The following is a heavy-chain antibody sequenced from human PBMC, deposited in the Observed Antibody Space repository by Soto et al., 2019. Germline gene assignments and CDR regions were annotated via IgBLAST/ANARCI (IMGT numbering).Heavy chain of an antibody. V-gene: IGHV4-59*01. CDR3: ARGDHFDSSGPFDP. CDR2: IYYSGYT. J-gene: IGHJ5*02. Sequence: QVQLQESGPGLVTPSETLSLTCSVSGGSMSSYYWYWLRQPPGKGLECIGYIYYSGYTNYSPSLKSRVTMSVDTSKNHFSLKLSSVTAADTAVYYCARGDHFDSSGPFDPWGQGTLVTVSS. CDR1: GGSMSSYY. D-gene: IGHD3-22*01.